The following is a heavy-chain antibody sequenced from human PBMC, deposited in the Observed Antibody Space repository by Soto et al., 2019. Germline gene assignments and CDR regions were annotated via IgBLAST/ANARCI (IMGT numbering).Heavy chain of an antibody. CDR3: ARISAYWYFDL. CDR2: IFSNDEK. J-gene: IGHJ2*01. CDR1: GFSLSNATMG. Sequence: QVTLKESGPVLVNPTEPLTLTCTVSGFSLSNATMGVSWIRQPPGKALEWLTHIFSNDEKSYSTSLKSRLTISRDTSKSQVVLTMTKMDPVDTATYYCARISAYWYFDLWGRGTLVTVSS. V-gene: IGHV2-26*01.